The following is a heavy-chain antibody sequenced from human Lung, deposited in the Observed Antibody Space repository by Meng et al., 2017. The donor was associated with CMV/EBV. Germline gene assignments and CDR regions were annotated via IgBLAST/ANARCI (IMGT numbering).Heavy chain of an antibody. Sequence: XVSCXXSGYTFTGYNIHWVRQAPGQGLEWMGWINPHSGDTKYSEKFEGRVTLTRDTSISTAYMELSRLRSDDTAVFFCARLFHTTLGTNYYYGMDVWGQGXTVTVSS. CDR1: GYTFTGYN. J-gene: IGHJ6*02. CDR3: ARLFHTTLGTNYYYGMDV. V-gene: IGHV1-2*02. CDR2: INPHSGDT. D-gene: IGHD3-10*01.